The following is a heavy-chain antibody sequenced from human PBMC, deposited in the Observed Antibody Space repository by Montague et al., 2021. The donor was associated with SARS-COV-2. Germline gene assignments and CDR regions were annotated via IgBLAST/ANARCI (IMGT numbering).Heavy chain of an antibody. V-gene: IGHV3-21*01. CDR2: ISTSSLYI. Sequence: SLRLSCAASGFTFNKYSMNLVRQAPGKGLEWVSSISTSSLYIYYXDSXKGLFTVARANAKNSLFLEMNGLRVEDTAVYYCARAHSGSYSVGGDAFDIWGQGTLVTVSS. D-gene: IGHD5/OR15-5a*01. CDR3: ARAHSGSYSVGGDAFDI. J-gene: IGHJ3*02. CDR1: GFTFNKYS.